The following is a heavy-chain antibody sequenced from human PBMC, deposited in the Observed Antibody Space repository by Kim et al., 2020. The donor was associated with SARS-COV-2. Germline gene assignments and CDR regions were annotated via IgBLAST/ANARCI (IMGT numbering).Heavy chain of an antibody. D-gene: IGHD2-15*01. CDR2: IYYSGSTYYN. CDR3: ARKGYCSGGSCSGHPFDP. Sequence: SETLSLTCTVSGGSISSSSYYWGWIRQPPGKGLEWIGTIYYSGSTYYNYYNPSLKSRVTISVDASKNQFSLKLGSVTAADTAVYYCARKGYCSGGSCSGHPFDPWGQGTLVTVSS. J-gene: IGHJ5*02. V-gene: IGHV4-39*07. CDR1: GGSISSSSYY.